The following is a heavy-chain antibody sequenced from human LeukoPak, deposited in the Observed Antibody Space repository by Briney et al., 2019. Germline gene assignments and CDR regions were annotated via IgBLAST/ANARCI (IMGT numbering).Heavy chain of an antibody. CDR2: IYYSGST. CDR1: GGSISSGGYY. CDR3: ARGGGYRSGGSCYAYWYFDY. J-gene: IGHJ4*02. D-gene: IGHD2-15*01. V-gene: IGHV4-31*03. Sequence: SETLSLTCTVSGGSISSGGYYWSWIRQHPGKGLEWIGYIYYSGSTYYNPSLKSRVTISVDTSKNQFSLKLSSVTAADTAVYYCARGGGYRSGGSCYAYWYFDYWGQGTLVTVSS.